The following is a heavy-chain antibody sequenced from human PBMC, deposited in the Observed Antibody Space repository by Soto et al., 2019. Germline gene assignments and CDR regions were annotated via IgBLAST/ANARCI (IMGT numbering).Heavy chain of an antibody. Sequence: ASVKVSCKASGYTFTSYDIKWVRQATGQGLEWMGWMNPNSGNTVYAQKFQGRVTMTRNTSITTAYMELSSLRSEDTAVYYCARRYCSGGNCYSPWGQGTLVTVSS. CDR2: MNPNSGNT. CDR3: ARRYCSGGNCYSP. D-gene: IGHD2-15*01. V-gene: IGHV1-8*01. J-gene: IGHJ5*02. CDR1: GYTFTSYD.